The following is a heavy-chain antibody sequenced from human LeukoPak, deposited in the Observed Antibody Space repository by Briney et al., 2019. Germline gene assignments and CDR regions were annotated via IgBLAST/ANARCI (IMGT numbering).Heavy chain of an antibody. V-gene: IGHV3-21*01. CDR3: ARGHYDVLAASYKWTPDY. D-gene: IGHD3-9*01. Sequence: GGSLRLSCVPSGFTLNTFNTNWVRPAPGRGVGWVSSITSGGDYIYYADSVKGRFTTSRDNAKYSLSLQLNSLRVEDTAVYYCARGHYDVLAASYKWTPDYWGQGTLVTVSS. J-gene: IGHJ4*02. CDR1: GFTLNTFN. CDR2: ITSGGDYI.